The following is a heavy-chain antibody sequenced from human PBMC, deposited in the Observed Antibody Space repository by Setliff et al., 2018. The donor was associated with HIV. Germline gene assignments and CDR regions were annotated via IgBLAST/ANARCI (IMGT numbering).Heavy chain of an antibody. J-gene: IGHJ6*03. V-gene: IGHV4-34*01. CDR3: ARGATLLPGYSDRWEYFYMDV. Sequence: SETLSLTCAVYGGSFSGYYWSWIRQPPGKGLEWIGEINHSGSTNYNPSLKSRFTISVDTSKNQFSLKVNSVTAADTAVYYCARGATLLPGYSDRWEYFYMDVWSKGTTVTVSS. D-gene: IGHD5-12*01. CDR1: GGSFSGYY. CDR2: INHSGST.